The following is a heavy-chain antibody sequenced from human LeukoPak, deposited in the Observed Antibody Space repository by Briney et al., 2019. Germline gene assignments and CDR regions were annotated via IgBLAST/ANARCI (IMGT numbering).Heavy chain of an antibody. CDR1: GFSISRYW. D-gene: IGHD2-15*01. J-gene: IGHJ1*01. CDR3: GNQCSRGTCPEH. Sequence: GGSLRLSCAASGFSISRYWMTWVRQAPGKGLEWVGNIQHDGNVKHYVDSVRGRFTISRDNAKNSVYLQMNSLRAEDSAVYFCGNQCSRGTCPEHWGQGTQVTVSS. V-gene: IGHV3-7*01. CDR2: IQHDGNVK.